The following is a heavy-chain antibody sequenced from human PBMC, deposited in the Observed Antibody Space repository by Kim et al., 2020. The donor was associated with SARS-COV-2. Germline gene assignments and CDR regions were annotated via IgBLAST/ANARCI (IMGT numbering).Heavy chain of an antibody. CDR2: ISCDGSNK. CDR1: GFTFSSYG. J-gene: IGHJ3*02. V-gene: IGHV3-30*12. CDR3: ARDLRSPYGGILDAFDI. Sequence: GGSLRLSCAASGFTFSSYGMHWVRQAPGKGLEWVADISCDGSNKYYVDSVKGRFTISRDNSKNTLYLQMDSLRAEDTAVYYCARDLRSPYGGILDAFDIWGQGTMVTVSS. D-gene: IGHD4-17*01.